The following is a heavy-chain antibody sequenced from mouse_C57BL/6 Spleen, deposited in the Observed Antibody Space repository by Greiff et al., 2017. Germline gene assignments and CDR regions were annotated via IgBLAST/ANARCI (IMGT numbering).Heavy chain of an antibody. V-gene: IGHV1-50*01. CDR3: ARSGFITTVVAGWDY. CDR1: GYTFTSYW. CDR2: IDPSDSYT. Sequence: QVQLQQSGPELVKPGASVTLSCKASGYTFTSYWMQWVKQRPGQGLEWIGEIDPSDSYTNYTQKFKGKATLTVDTSSSTAYMQLSSLTSEDSAVYYCARSGFITTVVAGWDYWGQGTTLTVSS. D-gene: IGHD1-1*01. J-gene: IGHJ2*01.